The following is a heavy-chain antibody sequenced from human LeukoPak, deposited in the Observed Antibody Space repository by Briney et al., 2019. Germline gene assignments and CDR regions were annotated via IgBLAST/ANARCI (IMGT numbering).Heavy chain of an antibody. Sequence: SETLSLTCIISDDSISSSTYYWGWIRQPPGKGLEWIGTLYYSGKTYYNPSLKSRVTISVDTSKNQFSLKLSTVTAADTAVYFCARGFRGDNFDYWGQGTLVTVSS. J-gene: IGHJ4*02. CDR2: LYYSGKT. D-gene: IGHD7-27*01. CDR3: ARGFRGDNFDY. V-gene: IGHV4-39*07. CDR1: DDSISSSTYY.